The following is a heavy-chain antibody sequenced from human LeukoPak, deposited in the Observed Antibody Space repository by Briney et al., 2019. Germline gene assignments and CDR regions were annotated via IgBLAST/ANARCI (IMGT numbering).Heavy chain of an antibody. CDR3: AREGPDSSSPNWFDP. D-gene: IGHD6-6*01. CDR2: ISYDGSNK. CDR1: GFTFSSHA. V-gene: IGHV3-30-3*01. Sequence: GGSLRLSCAASGFTFSSHAMHWVRQAPGKGLEWVAVISYDGSNKYYADSVKGRFTISRDNSKNTLYLQMNSLRAEDTAVYYCAREGPDSSSPNWFDPWGQGTLVTVSS. J-gene: IGHJ5*02.